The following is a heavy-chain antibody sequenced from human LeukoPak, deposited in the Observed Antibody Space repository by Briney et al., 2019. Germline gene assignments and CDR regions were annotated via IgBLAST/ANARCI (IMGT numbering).Heavy chain of an antibody. CDR3: ARAYGLRWSPGDY. D-gene: IGHD4-23*01. V-gene: IGHV3-30-3*01. CDR2: ISYDGSNK. J-gene: IGHJ4*02. CDR1: GFTFSSYA. Sequence: GRSLRLSCAASGFTFSSYAMHWVRQAPGKGLEWVAVISYDGSNKYYADSVKGRFTISRDNSKNTLYLQMNSLRAEDTAVYYCARAYGLRWSPGDYWGQGTLVTVPS.